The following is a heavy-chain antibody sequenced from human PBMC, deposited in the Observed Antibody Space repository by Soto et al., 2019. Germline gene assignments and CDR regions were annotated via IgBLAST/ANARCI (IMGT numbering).Heavy chain of an antibody. J-gene: IGHJ4*02. Sequence: GGSLRLSCAASGFSFSDYDMHWVRQTTGKGLEWVSVIGTTGDTHYAGSVKGRFTISRENAKNSLYLQMNSLRAEDTAVYYCARGILCSGGRCQVEGLRSIDCWGQGTLVTVSS. CDR1: GFSFSDYD. CDR2: IGTTGDT. V-gene: IGHV3-13*01. D-gene: IGHD2-15*01. CDR3: ARGILCSGGRCQVEGLRSIDC.